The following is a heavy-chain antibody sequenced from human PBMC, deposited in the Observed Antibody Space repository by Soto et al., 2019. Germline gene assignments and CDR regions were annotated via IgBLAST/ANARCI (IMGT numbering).Heavy chain of an antibody. CDR1: GGSISSYY. CDR2: IYYSGST. D-gene: IGHD5-12*01. Sequence: SETLSLTCTVSGGSISSYYWSWIRQPPGKGLEWIGYIYYSGSTNYNPSLKSRVTISVDTSKNQYSLKLSSVTAADTAVYYCARSRYSGYDSLGYWGQGTLVTVSS. V-gene: IGHV4-59*08. J-gene: IGHJ4*02. CDR3: ARSRYSGYDSLGY.